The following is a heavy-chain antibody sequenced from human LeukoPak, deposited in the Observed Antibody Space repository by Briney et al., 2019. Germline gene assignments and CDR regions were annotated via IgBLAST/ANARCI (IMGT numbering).Heavy chain of an antibody. CDR1: GYTFTGYY. J-gene: IGHJ2*01. D-gene: IGHD1-26*01. V-gene: IGHV1-2*02. CDR2: INPNSGGT. Sequence: ASVKVSCKASGYTFTGYYMHWVRQAPGQGLEWMGWINPNSGGTNYAQKFQGRVTMTRDTSISTAYMELSRLRSDDTAVYYCARDLRSYAHLIFDLWGRGTLVTVSS. CDR3: ARDLRSYAHLIFDL.